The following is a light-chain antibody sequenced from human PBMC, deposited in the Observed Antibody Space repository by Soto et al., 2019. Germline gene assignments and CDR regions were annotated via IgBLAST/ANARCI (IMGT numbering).Light chain of an antibody. CDR3: GAWDGSLSVVL. CDR2: DSD. V-gene: IGLV1-51*01. Sequence: QSVLTQPPSVSAAPGQKVTISCSGSSANIGSNYVSWYQQLPGTAPKLVIYDSDRRPSEIPDRFSGSKSGTSATLDITGLPTGDEADYYCGAWDGSLSVVLFGGGTKLTVL. J-gene: IGLJ2*01. CDR1: SANIGSNY.